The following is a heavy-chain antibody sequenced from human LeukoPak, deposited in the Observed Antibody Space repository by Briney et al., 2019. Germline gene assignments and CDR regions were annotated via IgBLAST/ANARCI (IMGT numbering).Heavy chain of an antibody. V-gene: IGHV3-64*04. CDR1: GFTFNNFA. J-gene: IGHJ6*02. CDR2: ISNNGGST. CDR3: ARGPTMYGMDV. Sequence: GESLRLSCPASGFTFNNFAMHWVRQAPGKGLEYVSAISNNGGSTYYADSVKGRLTISRDNSKNTMYLQMNSLRAEDTAIYYCARGPTMYGMDVWGQGTTVTVSS.